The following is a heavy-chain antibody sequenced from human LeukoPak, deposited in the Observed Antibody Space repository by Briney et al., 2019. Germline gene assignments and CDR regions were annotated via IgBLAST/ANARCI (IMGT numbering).Heavy chain of an antibody. CDR3: ARASRVWFGERGPIPTYYYYGMDV. Sequence: PSETLSLTCTVSGGSISSYYWSWIRQPPGKGLEWIGYIYYSGSTNYNPSLKSRVTISVDTSKNQFSLKLSSVTAADTAVYYCARASRVWFGERGPIPTYYYYGMDVWGQGTTVTVSS. CDR1: GGSISSYY. CDR2: IYYSGST. J-gene: IGHJ6*02. D-gene: IGHD3-10*01. V-gene: IGHV4-59*01.